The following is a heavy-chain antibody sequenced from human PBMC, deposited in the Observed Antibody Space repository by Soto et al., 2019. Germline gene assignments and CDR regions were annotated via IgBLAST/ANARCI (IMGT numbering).Heavy chain of an antibody. CDR3: AIDRSGSGWFDP. J-gene: IGHJ5*02. V-gene: IGHV4-31*03. CDR2: IYYSGST. D-gene: IGHD3-3*01. CDR1: GGSISSGGYY. Sequence: SETLSLTCTVSGGSISSGGYYWSWIRQHPGKGLEWIGYIYYSGSTYYNPSLKSRVTISVDTSKNQFSLKLSSVTAADTAVYYCAIDRSGSGWFDPWCQGTLVSVSS.